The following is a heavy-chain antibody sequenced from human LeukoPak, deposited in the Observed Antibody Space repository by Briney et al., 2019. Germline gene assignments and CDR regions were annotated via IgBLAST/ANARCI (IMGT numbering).Heavy chain of an antibody. Sequence: GSLRLSCAASGFTFDDYGMSWIRQPPGKGLEWIGYIYYSGSTNYNPSLKSRVTISVDTSKNQFSLKLSSVTAADTAVYYCARVDTAMGKPFDYWGQGTLVTVSS. CDR1: GFTFDDYG. V-gene: IGHV4-59*01. CDR2: IYYSGST. D-gene: IGHD5-18*01. CDR3: ARVDTAMGKPFDY. J-gene: IGHJ4*02.